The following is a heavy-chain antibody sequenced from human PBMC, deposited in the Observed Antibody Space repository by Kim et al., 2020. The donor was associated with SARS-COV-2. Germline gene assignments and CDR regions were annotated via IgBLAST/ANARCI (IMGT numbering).Heavy chain of an antibody. J-gene: IGHJ6*02. CDR3: ARGAYCSSTSCYYYYYYGMDV. CDR1: GFTFSSYA. V-gene: IGHV3-30-3*01. CDR2: ISYDGSNK. Sequence: GGSLRLSCAASGFTFSSYAMHWVRQAPGKGLEWVAVISYDGSNKYYADSVKGRFTISRDNSKNTLYLQMNSLRAEDTAVYYCARGAYCSSTSCYYYYYYGMDVWGQGTTVTVSS. D-gene: IGHD2-2*01.